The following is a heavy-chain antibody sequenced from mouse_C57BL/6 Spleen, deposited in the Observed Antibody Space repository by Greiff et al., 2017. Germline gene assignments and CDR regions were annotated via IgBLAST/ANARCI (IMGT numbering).Heavy chain of an antibody. Sequence: EVQVVESGGGLVKPGGSLKLSCAASGFTFSDYGMHWVRQAPEKGLEWVAYISSGSSTIYYADTVKGRFTISRDNAKNTLFLQMTSLRSEDTAMYYCARTGTAQATWFAYWGQGTLVTVSA. CDR3: ARTGTAQATWFAY. V-gene: IGHV5-17*01. J-gene: IGHJ3*01. CDR2: ISSGSSTI. CDR1: GFTFSDYG. D-gene: IGHD3-2*02.